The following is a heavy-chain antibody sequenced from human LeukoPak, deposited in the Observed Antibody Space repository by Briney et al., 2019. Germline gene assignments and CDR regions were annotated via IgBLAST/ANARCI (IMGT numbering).Heavy chain of an antibody. J-gene: IGHJ4*02. CDR3: ARGPMPTVTYYFDY. CDR1: GRWFSRYY. Sequence: SETLSLTCALYGRWFSRYYWSWIRQPPGKGREWMGEINHSGSTNYNPSLKSRVTISVDTSKNQFSLKLSSVTAADTAVYYCARGPMPTVTYYFDYWGQGTLVSVSS. CDR2: INHSGST. V-gene: IGHV4-34*01. D-gene: IGHD4-17*01.